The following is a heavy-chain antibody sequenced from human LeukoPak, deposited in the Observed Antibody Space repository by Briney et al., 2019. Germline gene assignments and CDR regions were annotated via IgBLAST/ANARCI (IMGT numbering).Heavy chain of an antibody. V-gene: IGHV4-59*01. CDR3: AREDRYSSGWHHFDY. D-gene: IGHD6-19*01. CDR1: GGSISSYY. J-gene: IGHJ4*02. CDR2: IYYSGST. Sequence: SETLSLTCTVSGGSISSYYWSWIRQPPGKGLEWIGYIYYSGSTSYNPSLKSRVTISVDTSKNQFSLKLSSVTAADTAVYYCAREDRYSSGWHHFDYWGQGTLVTVSS.